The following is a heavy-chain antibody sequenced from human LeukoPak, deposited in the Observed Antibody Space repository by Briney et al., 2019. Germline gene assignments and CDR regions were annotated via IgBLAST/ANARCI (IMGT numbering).Heavy chain of an antibody. J-gene: IGHJ3*02. V-gene: IGHV1-8*01. CDR3: ARELGAYKYDSSGYYDDI. CDR2: MNPNSGNT. CDR1: GYTFTSYD. D-gene: IGHD3-22*01. Sequence: ASVKVSCKASGYTFTSYDINWVRQATGQGLEWMGWMNPNSGNTGYAQKFQGRVTMTRNTSISTAYMELSSLRSEDTAVYYCARELGAYKYDSSGYYDDIWGQGTMVTVSS.